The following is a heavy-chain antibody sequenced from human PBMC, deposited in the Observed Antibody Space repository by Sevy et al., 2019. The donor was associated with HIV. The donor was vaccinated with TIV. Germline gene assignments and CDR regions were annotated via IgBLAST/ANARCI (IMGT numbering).Heavy chain of an antibody. J-gene: IGHJ6*02. CDR1: GFTFSSYA. D-gene: IGHD2-15*01. Sequence: GGSLRLSCAASGFTFSSYAMHWVRQAPGKGLEWVAVISYDGSNKYYGDSVKGRFTISRDNSKNTLYLQMNSLRAEDTAVYYCARGRYCSGGSCYDPYYYYGMDVWGQGTTVTVSS. CDR3: ARGRYCSGGSCYDPYYYYGMDV. CDR2: ISYDGSNK. V-gene: IGHV3-30-3*01.